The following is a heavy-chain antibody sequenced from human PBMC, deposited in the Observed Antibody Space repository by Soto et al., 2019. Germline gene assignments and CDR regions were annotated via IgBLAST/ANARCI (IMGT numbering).Heavy chain of an antibody. Sequence: QVQLQESGPGLVKPSQTLSLTCTVSGGSISSGGYYWSWIRQQPGKGLEWTGYIYYSGSTYYNPSLKSRATISVDTYKNQFSLKLSAGTAEDTAVYYCARDKSEMAKRYFDLWGRGTLVTVSS. V-gene: IGHV4-31*03. J-gene: IGHJ2*01. CDR2: IYYSGST. D-gene: IGHD5-12*01. CDR3: ARDKSEMAKRYFDL. CDR1: GGSISSGGYY.